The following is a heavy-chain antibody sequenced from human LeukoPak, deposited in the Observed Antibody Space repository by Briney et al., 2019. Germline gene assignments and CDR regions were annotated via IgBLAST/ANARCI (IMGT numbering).Heavy chain of an antibody. CDR1: GGSISSSSYY. D-gene: IGHD6-13*01. V-gene: IGHV4-61*05. J-gene: IGHJ3*02. Sequence: SETLSLTCTVSGGSISSSSYYWGWIRQPPGKGLEWIGYIYYSVSTNNNPSLKSRVTISVDTPKNQLSLRLSSVTAADTAVYYCARVMGIAADDAFDIWGQGTMVTVSS. CDR2: IYYSVST. CDR3: ARVMGIAADDAFDI.